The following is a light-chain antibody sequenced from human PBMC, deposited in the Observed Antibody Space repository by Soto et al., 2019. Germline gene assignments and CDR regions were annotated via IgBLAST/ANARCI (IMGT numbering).Light chain of an antibody. CDR1: QSVGSN. V-gene: IGKV3-15*01. Sequence: EIVMTQSPATLSVSPGDRATLSCRASQSVGSNLAWYQQKPGQATRLLIYGASTRVTGIPARFSGSGSGTEFTLTISSLQSEDFAVYHCQQYYNWWTFGQGTKVDIK. J-gene: IGKJ1*01. CDR2: GAS. CDR3: QQYYNWWT.